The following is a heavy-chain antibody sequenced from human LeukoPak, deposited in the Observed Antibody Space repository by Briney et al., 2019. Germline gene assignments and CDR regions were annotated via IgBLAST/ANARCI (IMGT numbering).Heavy chain of an antibody. J-gene: IGHJ3*02. CDR1: GGSFSGYY. V-gene: IGHV4-34*01. Sequence: KPSETLSLTCAVYGGSFSGYYWSWIRQPPGKGLEWLGEINHSGSTNYNPSLKSRVTMSVDTSKNQFSLKLSSVTAADTAVYYCARSNYVWGSYRPRQSDAFDIWGQGTMVTVSS. D-gene: IGHD3-16*02. CDR3: ARSNYVWGSYRPRQSDAFDI. CDR2: INHSGST.